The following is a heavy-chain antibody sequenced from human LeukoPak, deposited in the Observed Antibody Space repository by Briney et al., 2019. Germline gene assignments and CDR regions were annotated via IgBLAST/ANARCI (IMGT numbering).Heavy chain of an antibody. CDR3: ARASFYGSGTYYQRVDY. Sequence: PETLSLTCTVSGGSISSSNHYWGWIRQPPGKGLEWIGTIYYSGSTYYNPSLKSRVTISVDTSKNQFSLKLSSVTAADTAVYYCARASFYGSGTYYQRVDYWGQGTLVTVSS. CDR2: IYYSGST. V-gene: IGHV4-39*07. D-gene: IGHD3-10*01. CDR1: GGSISSSNHY. J-gene: IGHJ4*02.